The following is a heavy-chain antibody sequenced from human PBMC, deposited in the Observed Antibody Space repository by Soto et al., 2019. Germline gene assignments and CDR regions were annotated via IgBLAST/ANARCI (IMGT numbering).Heavy chain of an antibody. CDR3: ARAKTMTTVVFDY. CDR1: GGTFRSYA. Sequence: SVKLSCEASGGTFRSYAISWVRQAPGQGLEWMGGIIPIFGTANYAQKFQGRVTITADESTSTAYMELSSLRSEDTAVYYCARAKTMTTVVFDYWGQGTLVTVSS. CDR2: IIPIFGTA. J-gene: IGHJ4*02. V-gene: IGHV1-69*13. D-gene: IGHD4-4*01.